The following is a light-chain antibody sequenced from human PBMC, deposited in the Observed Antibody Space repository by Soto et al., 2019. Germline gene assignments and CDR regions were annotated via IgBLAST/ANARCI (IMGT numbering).Light chain of an antibody. CDR2: DAS. Sequence: ETVLTHSPVTLSLSPGEIATLSCRASQSVGSYLAWYQQKPGQAPRLLIYDASSRAPGVPARFSGSGSGTDFTLTISSLEPEDFAVYYCQQRSNRLPITFGQGTRLEIK. V-gene: IGKV3-11*01. CDR3: QQRSNRLPIT. CDR1: QSVGSY. J-gene: IGKJ5*01.